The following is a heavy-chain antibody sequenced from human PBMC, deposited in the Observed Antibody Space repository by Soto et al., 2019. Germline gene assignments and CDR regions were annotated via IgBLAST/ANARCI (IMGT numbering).Heavy chain of an antibody. CDR3: ARDENLHGYSYGYWYYYGMDV. D-gene: IGHD5-18*01. V-gene: IGHV3-11*04. CDR1: GFTVSNNY. CDR2: ISSSSSTI. J-gene: IGHJ6*02. Sequence: PGGSLRLSCVASGFTVSNNYMSWIRQAPGKGLEWVSYISSSSSTIYYADSVKGRFTISRDNAKNSLYLQMNSLRDEDTAVYYCARDENLHGYSYGYWYYYGMDVWGQGTTVTVSS.